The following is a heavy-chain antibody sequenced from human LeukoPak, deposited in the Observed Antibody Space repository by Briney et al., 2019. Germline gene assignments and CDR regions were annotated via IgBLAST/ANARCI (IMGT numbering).Heavy chain of an antibody. V-gene: IGHV4-39*01. CDR3: ARQGNWFDP. J-gene: IGHJ5*02. CDR2: IYYSGST. Sequence: SETLSLTCTVSGGSISSSSYYWGWIRQPPGKGLERIGSIYYSGSTYYNPSLKSRVTISVDTSKNQFSLKLSPVTAADTAVYYCARQGNWFDPWGQGTLVTVSS. CDR1: GGSISSSSYY.